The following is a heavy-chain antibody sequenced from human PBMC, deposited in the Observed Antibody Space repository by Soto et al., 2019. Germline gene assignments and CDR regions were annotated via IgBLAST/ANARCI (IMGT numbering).Heavy chain of an antibody. CDR1: GGTFSSYA. D-gene: IGHD5-12*01. Sequence: QVQLVQSGAEVKKPGSSVKVSCKASGGTFSSYAISWVRQAPGQGLEWMGGIIPIFGTANYAQKFQGRVTITADESTSTAYMELSSPRSEDTAVYYCARAAERGYSLYYYYGMDVWGQGTTVTVSS. CDR2: IIPIFGTA. V-gene: IGHV1-69*01. CDR3: ARAAERGYSLYYYYGMDV. J-gene: IGHJ6*02.